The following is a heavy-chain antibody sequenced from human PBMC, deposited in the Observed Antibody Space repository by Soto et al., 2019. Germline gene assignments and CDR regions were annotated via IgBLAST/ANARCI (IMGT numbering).Heavy chain of an antibody. CDR2: ITGSGGRT. V-gene: IGHV3-23*01. D-gene: IGHD7-27*01. CDR3: AKGLTGAPYYAMDV. J-gene: IGHJ6*02. CDR1: GFTVSSNY. Sequence: TGGSLRLSCAASGFTVSSNYMSWVRQAPGKGLEWVSAITGSGGRTYYADSVKGRFTISRDNSKNTLYLQMNSLRAEDTAVYYCAKGLTGAPYYAMDVWGQGTTVTVSS.